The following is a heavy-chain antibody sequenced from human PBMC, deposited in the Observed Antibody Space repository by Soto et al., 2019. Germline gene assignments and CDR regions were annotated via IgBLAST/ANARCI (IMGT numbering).Heavy chain of an antibody. CDR2: ISSSGSTI. CDR3: ASTSIRYYYFDY. D-gene: IGHD3-9*01. J-gene: IGHJ4*02. CDR1: GFTFSDYY. V-gene: IGHV3-11*01. Sequence: GGSLRLSCAASGFTFSDYYMSWIRQAPGKGLEWVSYISSSGSTIYYADSVKGRFTISRDNAKNSLYLQMNSLRAEDTAVYYCASTSIRYYYFDYWGQGTLVTVSS.